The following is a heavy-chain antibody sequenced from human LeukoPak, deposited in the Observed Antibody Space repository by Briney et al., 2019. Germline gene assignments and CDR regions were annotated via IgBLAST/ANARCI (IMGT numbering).Heavy chain of an antibody. Sequence: GGSLRLSCAASGFTFSSYWIRWVRQVPGKGLVWVSRINSDGSSTRYADSVKGRFTISRDNAKNTLYLQMNSLRAEDTVVYYCARELVTTQGGTFDYWGQGTLVTVSS. D-gene: IGHD4-11*01. CDR3: ARELVTTQGGTFDY. CDR2: INSDGSST. J-gene: IGHJ4*02. CDR1: GFTFSSYW. V-gene: IGHV3-74*01.